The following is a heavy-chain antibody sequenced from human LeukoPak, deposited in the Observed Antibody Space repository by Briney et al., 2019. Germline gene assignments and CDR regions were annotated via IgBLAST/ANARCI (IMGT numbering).Heavy chain of an antibody. Sequence: PSETLSLTCTVSGGSISSGDYYWSWIRQPPGKGLEWIGYIYYSGSTYYNPSLKSRVTISVDTSKNQFSLKLSSVTAADTAVYYCARARNDFWSGLNWFDPWGQGTLVTVSS. CDR2: IYYSGST. CDR1: GGSISSGDYY. V-gene: IGHV4-30-4*01. CDR3: ARARNDFWSGLNWFDP. D-gene: IGHD3-3*01. J-gene: IGHJ5*02.